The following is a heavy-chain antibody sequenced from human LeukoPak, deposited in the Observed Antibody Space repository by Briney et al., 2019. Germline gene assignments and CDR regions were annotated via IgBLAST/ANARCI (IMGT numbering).Heavy chain of an antibody. V-gene: IGHV3-11*01. J-gene: IGHJ5*02. CDR2: LSSSGSTI. CDR3: ARDRHYYDSSGYPNWFDP. D-gene: IGHD3-22*01. CDR1: GFTFSDYY. Sequence: PGGSLRLSCAASGFTFSDYYMSWIRQAPGKGLEWVSYLSSSGSTIYYADSVKGRFTISRDNAKNSLYLQMNSLRAEDTAVYYCARDRHYYDSSGYPNWFDPWGQGTLVTVSS.